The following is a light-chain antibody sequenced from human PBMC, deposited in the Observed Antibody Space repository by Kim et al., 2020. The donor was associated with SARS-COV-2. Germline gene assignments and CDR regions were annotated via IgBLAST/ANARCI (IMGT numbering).Light chain of an antibody. V-gene: IGKV1-5*03. CDR3: QQYNSWWT. CDR2: KAS. CDR1: QSISSW. J-gene: IGKJ1*01. Sequence: DIQMTQSPSTLSASVGDRVTITCRASQSISSWLAWYQQKPGKAPKLLIYKASSLESGVPSRFSGSGSGTEFNLTISSLQPDDFATYYCQQYNSWWTFGQGTKVDIK.